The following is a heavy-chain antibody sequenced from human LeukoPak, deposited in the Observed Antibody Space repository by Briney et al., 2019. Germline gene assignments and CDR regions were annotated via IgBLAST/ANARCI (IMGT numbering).Heavy chain of an antibody. D-gene: IGHD6-19*01. Sequence: GALRLSCAASGFTFSSYDMTWVRQAPGRGLEWVSSIRPSGDNTYYGDSVKGRFTISRDISKNTVYLQMNNMRVDDTAVYYCARVAGWHWFDPWGQGTLVTVSS. CDR1: GFTFSSYD. CDR2: IRPSGDNT. V-gene: IGHV3-23*01. CDR3: ARVAGWHWFDP. J-gene: IGHJ5*02.